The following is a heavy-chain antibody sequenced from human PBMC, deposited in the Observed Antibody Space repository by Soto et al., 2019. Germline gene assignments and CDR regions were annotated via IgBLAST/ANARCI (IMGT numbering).Heavy chain of an antibody. CDR2: ISSSSSTI. V-gene: IGHV3-48*02. Sequence: PGGSLRLSCAASGFTFSSYSMNWVRQAPGKGLEWVSYISSSSSTIYYADSVKGRFTISRDNAKNSLYLHMNSLRDEDTAVYYCARDPLFDYDSSGYPLDPYFDYWGQGTLVTVSS. CDR1: GFTFSSYS. D-gene: IGHD3-22*01. J-gene: IGHJ4*02. CDR3: ARDPLFDYDSSGYPLDPYFDY.